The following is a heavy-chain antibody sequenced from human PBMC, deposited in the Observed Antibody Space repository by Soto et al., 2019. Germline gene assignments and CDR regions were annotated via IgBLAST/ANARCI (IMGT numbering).Heavy chain of an antibody. J-gene: IGHJ5*02. CDR1: GGSINDDRYY. V-gene: IGHV4-39*01. CDR2: IYYSGTS. Sequence: QLQLQESGPGLVKPSETLSLTCSVSGGSINDDRYYWGWIRQPPGKGLEWIGSIYYSGTSSYNPSPERRVTMSVDTSRKQLSLRLRSVTAADTAVYYCARLHCDSPNCVPLDPWGQGTLVIVSS. D-gene: IGHD2-2*01. CDR3: ARLHCDSPNCVPLDP.